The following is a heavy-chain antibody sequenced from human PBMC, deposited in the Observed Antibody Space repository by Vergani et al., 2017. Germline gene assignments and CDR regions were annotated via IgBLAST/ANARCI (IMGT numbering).Heavy chain of an antibody. J-gene: IGHJ2*01. D-gene: IGHD6-13*01. V-gene: IGHV3-43D*03. Sequence: EVQLVESGGVVVQPGGSLRLSCAASGFTFDDYAMHWVRQAPGKGLEWVSLISWDGGSTYYADSVKGRFTISRDNSKTSLYLQMNSLRAEDTALYYCVKDIAASGNYWYFDLWGRGTLVTVSS. CDR2: ISWDGGST. CDR3: VKDIAASGNYWYFDL. CDR1: GFTFDDYA.